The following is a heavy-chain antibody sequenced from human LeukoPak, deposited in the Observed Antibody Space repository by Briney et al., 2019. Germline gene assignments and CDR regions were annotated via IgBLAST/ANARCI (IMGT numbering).Heavy chain of an antibody. CDR1: GYTFTSYY. J-gene: IGHJ6*02. V-gene: IGHV1-46*01. CDR3: ARYCSSTSCLYTTNYYYYGMDV. D-gene: IGHD2-2*01. CDR2: INPSADST. Sequence: GASVKVSCKASGYTFTSYYMHWVRQAPGQGLEWMGIINPSADSTSYAQKFQGRVTMTRDTSTSTVYMELSSLRSEDTAVYYCARYCSSTSCLYTTNYYYYGMDVWGQGTTVTVSS.